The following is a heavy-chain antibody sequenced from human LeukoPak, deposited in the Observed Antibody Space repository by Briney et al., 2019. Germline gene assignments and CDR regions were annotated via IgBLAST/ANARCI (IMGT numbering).Heavy chain of an antibody. CDR3: ARASGSYQEFDY. Sequence: PGGSLRLSCAASGFTFSSYSMNWVRQAPGKGLEGVSYISSSSITIYYADSVKGRFTISRDNAKNSLYLQMNSLRAEDTAVYYCARASGSYQEFDYWGQGTLVTVSS. J-gene: IGHJ4*02. CDR2: ISSSSITI. D-gene: IGHD1-26*01. V-gene: IGHV3-48*01. CDR1: GFTFSSYS.